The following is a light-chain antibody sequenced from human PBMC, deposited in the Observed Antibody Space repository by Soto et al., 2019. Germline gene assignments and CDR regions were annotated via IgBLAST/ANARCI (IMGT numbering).Light chain of an antibody. Sequence: DVPMTQSPSSLSASVGDRVIITCXASQSVSRSLNWYQQTAGRPPKPLIFAASSLHSGVPSRFSGAGSGAHFTLTISSLQPEDFATYYCQQNAITPPWTFGQGTKVDI. V-gene: IGKV1-39*01. J-gene: IGKJ1*01. CDR3: QQNAITPPWT. CDR1: QSVSRS. CDR2: AAS.